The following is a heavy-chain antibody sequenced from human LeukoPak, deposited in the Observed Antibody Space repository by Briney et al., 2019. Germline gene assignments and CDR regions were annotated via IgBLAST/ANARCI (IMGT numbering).Heavy chain of an antibody. Sequence: GGSLRLSCAASGFTFSSSAMSWVRLAPGKGLEWVSGISGSDGSTYYADSVKGRFTISRDNSKNTLYLQMNSLRAEDTAVYYCAELGITMIGGVWGKGTTVTISS. CDR3: AELGITMIGGV. CDR1: GFTFSSSA. D-gene: IGHD3-10*02. CDR2: ISGSDGST. V-gene: IGHV3-23*01. J-gene: IGHJ6*04.